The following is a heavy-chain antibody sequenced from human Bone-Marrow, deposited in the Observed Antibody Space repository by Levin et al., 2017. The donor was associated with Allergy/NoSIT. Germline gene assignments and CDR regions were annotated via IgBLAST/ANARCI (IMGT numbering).Heavy chain of an antibody. CDR3: VKDKDFLPSYGLDA. D-gene: IGHD3-16*02. CDR2: ISWNSGSL. V-gene: IGHV3-9*01. CDR1: GFLFGDYA. Sequence: GGSLRLSCAASGFLFGDYAMHWVRQAPGKGLEWVSCISWNSGSLVYADSVRGRFIISRDNVKNSLYLEMNSLRVEDTALYYCVKDKDFLPSYGLDAWGQGTSVIVSS. J-gene: IGHJ6*02.